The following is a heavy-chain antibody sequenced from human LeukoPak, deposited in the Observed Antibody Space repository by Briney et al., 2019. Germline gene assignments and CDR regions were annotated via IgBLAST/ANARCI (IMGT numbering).Heavy chain of an antibody. CDR1: GFTFSSYW. D-gene: IGHD5-18*01. V-gene: IGHV3-7*01. CDR2: IKLDGSEN. CDR3: ARDAEGRRYSPQDY. J-gene: IGHJ4*02. Sequence: GGSLRLSCAASGFTFSSYWMSWVRQAPGKGLQWVANIKLDGSENYYVDSVRGRFTISRDNAKYSVFLQMTSLRVDDTAVYYCARDAEGRRYSPQDYWGQGTLVTVSS.